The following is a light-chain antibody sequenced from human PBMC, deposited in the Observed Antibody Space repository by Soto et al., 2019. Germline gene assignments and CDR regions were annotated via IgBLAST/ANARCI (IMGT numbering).Light chain of an antibody. V-gene: IGLV2-14*01. CDR2: EVS. Sequence: QSALTQPASVSGSPGQSITISCTGTSSDVGGYNYVSWYQQHPGKAPKLMIYEVSNRPSGVSNRFSGSKSGNTASLTISGLQAEYEADYYCSSYTSSSPYVFGPRTKLTVL. CDR1: SSDVGGYNY. CDR3: SSYTSSSPYV. J-gene: IGLJ1*01.